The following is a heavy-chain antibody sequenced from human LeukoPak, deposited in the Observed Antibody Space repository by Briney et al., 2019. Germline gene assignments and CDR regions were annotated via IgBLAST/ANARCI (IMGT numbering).Heavy chain of an antibody. D-gene: IGHD3-3*01. CDR1: GFIFTRYV. CDR3: AKDQPITIFGVATYYFDY. V-gene: IGHV3-23*01. CDR2: ISGSGLST. Sequence: GGSLRLSCGASGFIFTRYVMNWVRQSPGKGLEWVSGISGSGLSTFYADSVKGRFTISRDNSKNTLFLQMNSLRAEDTAVYSCAKDQPITIFGVATYYFDYWGQGTLVTVSS. J-gene: IGHJ4*02.